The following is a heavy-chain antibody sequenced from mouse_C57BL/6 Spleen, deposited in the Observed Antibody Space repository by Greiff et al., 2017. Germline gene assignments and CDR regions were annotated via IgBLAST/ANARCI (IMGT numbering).Heavy chain of an antibody. Sequence: QVQLQQPGAELVMPGASVKLSCKASGYTFTSYWMNWVKQRPGQGLEWIGEIDPSDSYTNYNQKFKGKSTLTVDKSSSTAYMQRSSLTSEDSAVYFCARSGSTYAWFAHLGQGTLVPGSA. CDR1: GYTFTSYW. D-gene: IGHD5-1*01. CDR2: IDPSDSYT. V-gene: IGHV1-69*01. J-gene: IGHJ3*01. CDR3: ARSGSTYAWFAH.